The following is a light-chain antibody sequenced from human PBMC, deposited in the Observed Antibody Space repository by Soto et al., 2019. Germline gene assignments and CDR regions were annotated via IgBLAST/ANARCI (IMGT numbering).Light chain of an antibody. CDR1: QVISRH. CDR3: QQYFSCPLT. Sequence: AIRMTQSPSSFSASTGDRVTITCRASQVISRHLAWYQVKPGKSPRLPISTASYLESEVPSRFSGSRPGTDFTLTISSLRSEDCAVYYDQQYFSCPLTFGGGTKVEIK. J-gene: IGKJ4*01. CDR2: TAS. V-gene: IGKV1-8*01.